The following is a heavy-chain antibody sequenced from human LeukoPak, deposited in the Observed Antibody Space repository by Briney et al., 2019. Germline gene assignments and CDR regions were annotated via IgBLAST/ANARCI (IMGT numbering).Heavy chain of an antibody. CDR3: ARFAVTTAGDY. V-gene: IGHV3-74*01. D-gene: IGHD1-1*01. CDR1: GFTFSNYW. J-gene: IGHJ4*02. Sequence: PGGSLRLSCAASGFTFSNYWMHWVRQAPGKGLVWVSRITGDGSGANYADSVKGRFTISRDNAKNTLYLQMNSLRAEDTAVYYCARFAVTTAGDYWGQGTLVTVSS. CDR2: ITGDGSGA.